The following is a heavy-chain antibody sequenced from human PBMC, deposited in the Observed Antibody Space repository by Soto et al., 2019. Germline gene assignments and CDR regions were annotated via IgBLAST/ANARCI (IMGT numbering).Heavy chain of an antibody. V-gene: IGHV1-46*01. J-gene: IGHJ4*02. D-gene: IGHD2-21*02. CDR3: ALKVVTYYDN. Sequence: QVQLVQSGAEVKKPGASVRISCRASGYSFTSTYVHWVRRAPGQGPEWMGIINPAGGTTYYAQKFQGRLTITSDTSTDTVFMDLNDPTSEDTAVYFCALKVVTYYDNWGQGTLLTVSS. CDR1: GYSFTSTY. CDR2: INPAGGTT.